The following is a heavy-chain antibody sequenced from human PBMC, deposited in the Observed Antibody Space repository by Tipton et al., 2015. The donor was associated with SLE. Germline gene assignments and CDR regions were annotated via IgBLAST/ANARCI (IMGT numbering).Heavy chain of an antibody. CDR3: ARMGSGWTFFDY. Sequence: SLRLSCAASGFTFSSYAMHWVRQAPGKGLEWVAVISYDGSNKYYADSVKGRFTISRDNSKNTLYLQMNSLRAEDTAVYYCARMGSGWTFFDYWGQGTLVTVSS. J-gene: IGHJ4*02. D-gene: IGHD6-19*01. CDR1: GFTFSSYA. CDR2: ISYDGSNK. V-gene: IGHV3-30*14.